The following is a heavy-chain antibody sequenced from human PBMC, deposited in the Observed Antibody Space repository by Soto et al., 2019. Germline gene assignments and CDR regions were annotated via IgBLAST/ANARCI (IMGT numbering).Heavy chain of an antibody. CDR3: ARDLGTYTNYVAY. V-gene: IGHV3-7*01. Sequence: GGSRRLSCAASGFTFSCCWMTWVRQIPGKGLEWVANIKEDGSVTSYVDSVRGRFTVSRDNAKSSLFLQMDSLRAEDTAVYYCARDLGTYTNYVAYWGQGTLVTVSS. J-gene: IGHJ4*02. D-gene: IGHD3-16*01. CDR2: IKEDGSVT. CDR1: GFTFSCCW.